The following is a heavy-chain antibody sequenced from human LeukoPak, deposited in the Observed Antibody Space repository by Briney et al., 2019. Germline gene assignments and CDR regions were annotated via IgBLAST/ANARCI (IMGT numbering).Heavy chain of an antibody. Sequence: ASVKVPCKASGYTFTGYYMHWVRQAPGQGLEWMGWINPNSGGTNYAQKFQGRVTMTRDTSISTAYMELSRLRSDDTAVYYCARVGCSSTSCYRISYYYYYGMDVWGQGTTVTVSS. D-gene: IGHD2-2*01. V-gene: IGHV1-2*02. CDR1: GYTFTGYY. J-gene: IGHJ6*02. CDR3: ARVGCSSTSCYRISYYYYYGMDV. CDR2: INPNSGGT.